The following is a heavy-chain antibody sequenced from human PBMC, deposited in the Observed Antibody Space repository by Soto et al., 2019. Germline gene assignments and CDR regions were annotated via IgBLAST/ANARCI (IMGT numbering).Heavy chain of an antibody. Sequence: QVQLVQSGAEVKKPGSSVKVSCKASGGTFSSYAISWVRQAPGQGLEWMGGIIPIFGTANYAQKFQGRVTITADESTSTAYMELSSLRSEDTAVYYWARRDWNDVPVEYYGMDVWGQGTTVTVSS. CDR2: IIPIFGTA. CDR3: ARRDWNDVPVEYYGMDV. V-gene: IGHV1-69*01. D-gene: IGHD1-1*01. CDR1: GGTFSSYA. J-gene: IGHJ6*02.